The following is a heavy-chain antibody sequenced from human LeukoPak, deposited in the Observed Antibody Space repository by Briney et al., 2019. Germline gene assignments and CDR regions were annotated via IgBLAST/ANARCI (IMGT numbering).Heavy chain of an antibody. J-gene: IGHJ6*03. CDR1: GYTFTSYG. CDR2: ISAYNGNT. V-gene: IGHV1-18*01. Sequence: ASVKVSCKASGYTFTSYGISWVRQAPGQGLEWMGWISAYNGNTNYAQKLQGRVTITTDTSTSTAYMELRSLRSDDTAVYYCARPSVPVWFGELSYYMDVWGKGTTVTISS. CDR3: ARPSVPVWFGELSYYMDV. D-gene: IGHD3-10*01.